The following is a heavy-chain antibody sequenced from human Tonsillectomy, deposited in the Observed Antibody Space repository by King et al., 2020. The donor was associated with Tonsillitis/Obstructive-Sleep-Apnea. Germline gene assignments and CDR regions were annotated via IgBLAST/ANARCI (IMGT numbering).Heavy chain of an antibody. CDR3: ARDDKDDRYFDY. Sequence: QLVQSGAEVKKPGASVRVSCKAYGYTFTRYYIHWVRRAPGQGLEWMGIINPSDGITTYSQKFQGRVTMTRDTSTNTVHMELSSLRSEDTAVYYCARDDKDDRYFDYWGQGTLVIVSS. V-gene: IGHV1-46*01. D-gene: IGHD2-15*01. CDR1: GYTFTRYY. J-gene: IGHJ4*02. CDR2: INPSDGIT.